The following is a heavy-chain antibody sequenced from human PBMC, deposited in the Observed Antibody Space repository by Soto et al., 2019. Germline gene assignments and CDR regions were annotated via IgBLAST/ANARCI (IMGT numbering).Heavy chain of an antibody. CDR1: GGTFSSYT. J-gene: IGHJ4*02. CDR2: IIPILGIA. V-gene: IGHV1-69*02. Sequence: QVQLVQSGAEVKKPGSSVKVSCKASGGTFSSYTISWVRQAPGQGLEWMGRIIPILGIANYAQKFQGRVTITADKARSTAYRELSSLRSEDRAVYYCARNGGGDCGGDCYSGYWGQGTLVTVSS. CDR3: ARNGGGDCGGDCYSGY. D-gene: IGHD2-21*02.